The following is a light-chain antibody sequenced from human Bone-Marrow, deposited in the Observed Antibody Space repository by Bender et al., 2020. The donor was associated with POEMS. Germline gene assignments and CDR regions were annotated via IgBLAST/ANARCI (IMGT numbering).Light chain of an antibody. Sequence: QSALTQPASVSGSPGQSITIPCTGSRSDVGTYNLVSWYQHHPGKAPKLLIYEATKRPSGVSDRFSGSKSGNTATLTISGLQAEDDSNYFCCSYAGSTTLFAGGTKVNVL. V-gene: IGLV2-23*01. CDR3: CSYAGSTTL. J-gene: IGLJ2*01. CDR2: EAT. CDR1: RSDVGTYNL.